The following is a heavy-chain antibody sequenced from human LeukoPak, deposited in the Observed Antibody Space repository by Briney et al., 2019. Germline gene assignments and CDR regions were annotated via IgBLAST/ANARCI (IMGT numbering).Heavy chain of an antibody. CDR1: GGSFSGYY. CDR3: ARHNWSGQNAFDI. V-gene: IGHV4-39*01. CDR2: IYYSGST. J-gene: IGHJ3*02. Sequence: SETLSLTCAVYGGSFSGYYWGWIRQPPGKGLEWIGSIYYSGSTYYNASLKSRVTISVDRSKNQFSLKVTSVTAADTAVYYCARHNWSGQNAFDIWGQGTMVTVSS.